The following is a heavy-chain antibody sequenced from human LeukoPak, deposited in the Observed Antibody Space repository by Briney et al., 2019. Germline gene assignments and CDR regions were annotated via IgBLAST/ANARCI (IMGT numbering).Heavy chain of an antibody. Sequence: GGSLRLSCAASGFTFDDYAMHWVRQAPGKGLEWVSGISWNSGSIGYADSVKGRFTISRDNAKNSLYLQMNSPRAEDTALYYCAKDGYSSSWYEGWFDPWGQGTLVTVSS. CDR2: ISWNSGSI. CDR3: AKDGYSSSWYEGWFDP. J-gene: IGHJ5*02. V-gene: IGHV3-9*01. CDR1: GFTFDDYA. D-gene: IGHD6-13*01.